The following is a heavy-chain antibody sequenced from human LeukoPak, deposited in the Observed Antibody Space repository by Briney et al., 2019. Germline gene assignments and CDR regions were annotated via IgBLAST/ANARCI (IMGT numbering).Heavy chain of an antibody. CDR1: GFTFSRYG. J-gene: IGHJ6*02. V-gene: IGHV3-64D*09. CDR2: IVSNGDGT. D-gene: IGHD3-22*01. Sequence: PGGSLRLSCSASGFTFSRYGMHWVRQAPGKGLEYVSAIVSNGDGTYYADSVKGRFTISRDNAKNTLYLQMSSLRPDDTAVYYCVNPGWYYDSSGYSYYYGMDVWGQGTTVTVSS. CDR3: VNPGWYYDSSGYSYYYGMDV.